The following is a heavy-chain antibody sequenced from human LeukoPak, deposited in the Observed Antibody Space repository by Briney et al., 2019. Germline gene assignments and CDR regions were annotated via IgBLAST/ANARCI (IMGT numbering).Heavy chain of an antibody. CDR2: IYPGDSDT. D-gene: IGHD3-22*01. CDR3: ARLHDSSGYYYAYFDY. J-gene: IGHJ4*02. CDR1: GYSFTSYW. Sequence: KLGESLKISCKGSGYSFTSYWIGWVRQMPGKGLERMGIIYPGDSDTRYSPSFQGQVTISADKSISTAYLQWSSLKASDTAMYYCARLHDSSGYYYAYFDYWGQGTLVTVSS. V-gene: IGHV5-51*01.